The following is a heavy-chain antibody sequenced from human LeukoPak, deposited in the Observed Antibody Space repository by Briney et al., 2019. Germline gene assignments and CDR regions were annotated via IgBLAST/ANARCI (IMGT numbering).Heavy chain of an antibody. Sequence: SQTLSLTCAISGDSVSSNSAAWNWIRQSPSRGLEWLGRTYYRSKWYNDYAVSVKSRITINPDTSKNQFSLNLTSVTAADTAVYYCARIQRGYSYGHLGAAAFDYWGQGTLVTVSS. J-gene: IGHJ4*02. CDR2: TYYRSKWYN. CDR3: ARIQRGYSYGHLGAAAFDY. CDR1: GDSVSSNSAA. V-gene: IGHV6-1*01. D-gene: IGHD5-18*01.